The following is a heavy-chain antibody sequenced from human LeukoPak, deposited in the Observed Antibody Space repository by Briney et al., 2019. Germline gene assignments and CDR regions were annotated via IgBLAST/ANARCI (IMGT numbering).Heavy chain of an antibody. Sequence: ASVTVSCKASGYTFTYRYLHWVRQAPGQALEWMGWITPFNGNTNYAQKFQDRVTITRDRSMSTAYMELSSLRSEDTAMYYCAINLNYGDPYYFDYWGQGTLVTVSS. CDR3: AINLNYGDPYYFDY. J-gene: IGHJ4*02. D-gene: IGHD4-17*01. CDR1: GYTFTYRY. CDR2: ITPFNGNT. V-gene: IGHV1-45*02.